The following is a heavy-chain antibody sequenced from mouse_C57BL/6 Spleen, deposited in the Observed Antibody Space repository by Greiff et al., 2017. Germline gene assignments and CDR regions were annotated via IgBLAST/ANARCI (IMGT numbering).Heavy chain of an antibody. CDR2: IHPNSGST. D-gene: IGHD1-1*01. CDR3: ARLDYNGAWFAY. Sequence: VQLQQPGAELVKPGASVKLSCKASGYTFTSYWMHWVKQRPGQGLEWIGMIHPNSGSTNYNEKFKSKATLTVDKSSSTAYMQLSSLTSEDSAVYYCARLDYNGAWFAYWDQGTLVTVSA. CDR1: GYTFTSYW. J-gene: IGHJ3*01. V-gene: IGHV1-64*01.